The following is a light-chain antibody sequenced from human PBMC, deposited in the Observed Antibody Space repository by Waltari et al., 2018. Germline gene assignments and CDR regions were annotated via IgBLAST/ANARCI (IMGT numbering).Light chain of an antibody. CDR2: WSS. V-gene: IGKV4-1*01. Sequence: DIVMTQSPDSLPVSLGERTTNHYRSSQSVLYNSNNKNYLAWYQQKAGQPPRLLRYWSSTRESGVPDRFSGSGSGTDFTLTISSLQAEDVALYYCQQYYSTPWTFGQGTKVEIK. CDR3: QQYYSTPWT. CDR1: QSVLYNSNNKNY. J-gene: IGKJ1*01.